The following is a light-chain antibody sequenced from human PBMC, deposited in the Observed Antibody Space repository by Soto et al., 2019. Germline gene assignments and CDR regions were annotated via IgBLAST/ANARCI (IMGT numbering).Light chain of an antibody. V-gene: IGLV3-1*01. CDR3: QVWDSSTGV. CDR1: KLGDKY. J-gene: IGLJ1*01. Sequence: SYELTQPPSVSVSPGQTASIACSGDKLGDKYACWYQQKPGQSPVLVIYQDSKRPSGIPERFSGSNSGNTATLTISGTQAMDDADYYCQVWDSSTGVFGTGTKLTVL. CDR2: QDS.